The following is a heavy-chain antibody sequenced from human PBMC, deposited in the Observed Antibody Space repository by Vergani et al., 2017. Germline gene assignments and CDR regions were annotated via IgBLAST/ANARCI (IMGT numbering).Heavy chain of an antibody. CDR3: ARSGISAFDI. CDR1: GFTFSSYS. V-gene: IGHV3-21*01. Sequence: EVQLVESGGGLVKPGGSLRLSCAASGFTFSSYSMNWVLQAPGKGLEWVSSISSSSSYIYYADSVKGRFTISRDNAKNSLYLQMNSLRAEDTAVYYCARSGISAFDIWGQGTMVTVSS. J-gene: IGHJ3*02. CDR2: ISSSSSYI. D-gene: IGHD3-3*01.